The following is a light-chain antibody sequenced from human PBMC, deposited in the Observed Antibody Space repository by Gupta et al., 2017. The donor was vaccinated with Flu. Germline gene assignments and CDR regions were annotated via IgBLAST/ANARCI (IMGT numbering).Light chain of an antibody. Sequence: QPVVTPEPSLTVSPGGPVTLTCACSTGAATSGHYPNWFRQKPEQDPWALIYNTNNKPSSTPAPFSSSLLGGKAALSLSEVEAEDEAEYYCLLKGGGTWVFGGGTKLTVL. CDR3: LLKGGGTWV. J-gene: IGLJ3*02. V-gene: IGLV7-43*01. CDR2: NTN. CDR1: TGAATSGHY.